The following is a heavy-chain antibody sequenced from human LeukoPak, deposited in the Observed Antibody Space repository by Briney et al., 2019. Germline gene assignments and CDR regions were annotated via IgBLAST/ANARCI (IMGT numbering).Heavy chain of an antibody. CDR2: ISYDGSNK. J-gene: IGHJ4*02. CDR3: AKDRYSSGWYGIDY. Sequence: GRSLRLSCAASGFTFSNNAMHWVRQAPGKGLEWVAVISYDGSNKYNADSVKGRFTISRDNSKSTLYLQMDSLSAEDTAVYYCAKDRYSSGWYGIDYWGQGTLVTVSS. V-gene: IGHV3-30*18. CDR1: GFTFSNNA. D-gene: IGHD6-19*01.